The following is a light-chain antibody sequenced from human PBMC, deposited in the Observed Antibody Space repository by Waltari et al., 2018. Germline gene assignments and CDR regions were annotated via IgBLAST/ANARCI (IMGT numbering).Light chain of an antibody. J-gene: IGLJ3*02. V-gene: IGLV2-8*01. CDR3: SSYADTDNLL. CDR1: SSDIGGSDH. CDR2: AVN. Sequence: QSALPQPPSASGSPGQSVTISCTGTSSDIGGSDHVSWYQQHPGKVPKLLIYAVNKRPSGVPDRFSGSKSANTASLTVSGLQADDEADYYCSSYADTDNLLFGGGTKLTVL.